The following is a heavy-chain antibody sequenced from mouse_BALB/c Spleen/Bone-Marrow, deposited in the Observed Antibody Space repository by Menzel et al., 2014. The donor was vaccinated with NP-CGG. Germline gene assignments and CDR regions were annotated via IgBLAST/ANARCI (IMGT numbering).Heavy chain of an antibody. CDR1: GYSFTGYF. CDR3: GRGNYDYDSWFGY. V-gene: IGHV1-37*01. J-gene: IGHJ3*01. CDR2: INPYNGDP. D-gene: IGHD2-4*01. Sequence: EVQLQQSGPELVKPGASAKISCKASGYSFTGYFMNWMKRSHGKSLEWIGRINPYNGDPFYNQKFKGKATLTVDKSSSTAHMELLSLTSEDSAVYYCGRGNYDYDSWFGYWGQGTLVTVSA.